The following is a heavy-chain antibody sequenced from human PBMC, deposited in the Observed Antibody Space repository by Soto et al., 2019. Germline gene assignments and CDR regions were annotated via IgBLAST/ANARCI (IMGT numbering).Heavy chain of an antibody. CDR3: AKAGHSTSLGWFDP. CDR2: LSGSGGST. J-gene: IGHJ5*02. V-gene: IGHV3-23*01. D-gene: IGHD6-6*01. CDR1: GFTFSTFA. Sequence: LRLSCAASGFTFSTFAMSWVRQAPGKALEWISSLSGSGGSTYYSDSVKGRFTISRDNSKNTLYLQMNSLRAEDTALYYCAKAGHSTSLGWFDPWGQGTLVTVSS.